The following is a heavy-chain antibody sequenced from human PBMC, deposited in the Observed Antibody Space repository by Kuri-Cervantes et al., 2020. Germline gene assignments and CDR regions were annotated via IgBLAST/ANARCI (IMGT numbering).Heavy chain of an antibody. J-gene: IGHJ6*02. V-gene: IGHV3-23*01. Sequence: GESLKISCAASGFTFRSYAMSWVRQAPGKGLEWVSAISGSGGSTYYADSVKGRFTISRDNSKNTLYLQMNSPRAEDTAVYYCAKVPAASYYYGMDVWGQGTTVTVSS. D-gene: IGHD2-2*01. CDR3: AKVPAASYYYGMDV. CDR1: GFTFRSYA. CDR2: ISGSGGST.